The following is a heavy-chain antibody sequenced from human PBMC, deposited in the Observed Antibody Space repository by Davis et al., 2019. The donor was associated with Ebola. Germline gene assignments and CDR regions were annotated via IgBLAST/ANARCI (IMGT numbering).Heavy chain of an antibody. Sequence: GESLKISCAASGFTFSNYAMSWVRQAPGKGLEWVSGISGSGATTYYADSVKGRFTISRDNSKNTLYLQMNSLKTEDTAVYYCTSQSHDYIWGSYRYQDYWGQGTLVTVSS. V-gene: IGHV3-23*01. CDR3: TSQSHDYIWGSYRYQDY. J-gene: IGHJ4*02. D-gene: IGHD3-16*02. CDR1: GFTFSNYA. CDR2: ISGSGATT.